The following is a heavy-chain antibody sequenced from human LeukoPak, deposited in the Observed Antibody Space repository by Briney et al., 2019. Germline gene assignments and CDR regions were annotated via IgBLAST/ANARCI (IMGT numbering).Heavy chain of an antibody. Sequence: GESLKISCNGSGYXFTNYWIAWVRRMPGRGLAWMVIINPSDSDTRYSPSFQGQVTISADKSISTAYLQWSSLKASDSAMYYCARAWNFDYWGQGILVTVSS. CDR3: ARAWNFDY. J-gene: IGHJ4*02. CDR1: GYXFTNYW. D-gene: IGHD1-1*01. V-gene: IGHV5-51*01. CDR2: INPSDSDT.